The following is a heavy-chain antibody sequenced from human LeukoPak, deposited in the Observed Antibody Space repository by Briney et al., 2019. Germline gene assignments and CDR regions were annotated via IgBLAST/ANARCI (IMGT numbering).Heavy chain of an antibody. J-gene: IGHJ4*02. Sequence: GGSLRLSCAASGFTFSSYGMHWVRQAPGKGLEGGAVISYDGSNKYYADSVKGRFTISRDNSKNTLYLQMNSLRADDTAVYYCARIPWVGELLGGDYWGQGTLVTVSS. D-gene: IGHD3-10*01. V-gene: IGHV3-30*03. CDR2: ISYDGSNK. CDR1: GFTFSSYG. CDR3: ARIPWVGELLGGDY.